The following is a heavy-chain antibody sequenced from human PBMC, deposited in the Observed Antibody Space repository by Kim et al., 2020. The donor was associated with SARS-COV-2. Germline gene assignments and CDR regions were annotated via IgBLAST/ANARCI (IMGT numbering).Heavy chain of an antibody. CDR3: AKGRGQYYGSGSYYTYYYYGMDV. Sequence: GGSLRLSCAASGFTFSSYGMHWVRQAPGKGLEWVAVISYDGSNKYYADSVKGRFTISRDNSKNTLYLQMNSLRAEDTAVYYCAKGRGQYYGSGSYYTYYYYGMDVWGQGTTVTVSS. CDR1: GFTFSSYG. CDR2: ISYDGSNK. V-gene: IGHV3-30*18. J-gene: IGHJ6*02. D-gene: IGHD3-10*01.